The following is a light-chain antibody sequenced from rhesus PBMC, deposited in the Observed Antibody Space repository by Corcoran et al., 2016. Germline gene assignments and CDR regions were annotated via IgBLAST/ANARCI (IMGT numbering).Light chain of an antibody. CDR3: QHGYGTPYS. CDR2: YAS. V-gene: IGKV1S15*01. Sequence: DIQMTQSPSSLSASVGDTVTITCRASQGISNNLAWYQQKPGKVPKVLIYYASTLQSGVPSRFSGTGSGTDFTLTISSLQPGDFATYYCQHGYGTPYSFGQGTKVEIK. CDR1: QGISNN. J-gene: IGKJ2*01.